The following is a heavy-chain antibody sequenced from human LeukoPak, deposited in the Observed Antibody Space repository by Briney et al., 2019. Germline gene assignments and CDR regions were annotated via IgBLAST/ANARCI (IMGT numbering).Heavy chain of an antibody. CDR1: GYTFTSYG. Sequence: ASVKVSCKASGYTFTSYGISWVRQAPGQGLEWMGWISAYNGNTNYAQKFQGRVTITADESTSTAYMELSSLRSEDTAVYYCARDSPHFDYWGQGTLVTVSS. CDR3: ARDSPHFDY. V-gene: IGHV1-18*01. CDR2: ISAYNGNT. J-gene: IGHJ4*02.